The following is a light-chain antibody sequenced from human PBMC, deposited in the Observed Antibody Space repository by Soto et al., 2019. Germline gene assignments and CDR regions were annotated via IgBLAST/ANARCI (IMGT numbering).Light chain of an antibody. J-gene: IGLJ7*01. CDR3: QSYDSSLSSV. V-gene: IGLV1-40*01. Sequence: VLTQPPSVSGAPGQRVTISCTGSSSNIGAGYDVHWYQQLPGTAPKLLIYGNSNRPSGVPDRFSGSKSGTSASLAITGLQAEDEADYYCQSYDSSLSSVFGGGTQLTVL. CDR2: GNS. CDR1: SSNIGAGYD.